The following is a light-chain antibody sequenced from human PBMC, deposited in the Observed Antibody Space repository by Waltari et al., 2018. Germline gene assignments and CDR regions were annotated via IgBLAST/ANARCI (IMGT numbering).Light chain of an antibody. CDR1: QSLVFSDGNIY. CDR2: KVS. J-gene: IGKJ4*01. Sequence: DAVMTQSPLSLPVTLGQPASISCRSSQSLVFSDGNIYLNWFQQRPGQSPRRLIYKVSNRDSGVPDRFSGSGSGTDFTLKISRVEAEDVGGVYYCQQYYSSPPTFGGGTKVEIK. V-gene: IGKV2-30*01. CDR3: QQYYSSPPT.